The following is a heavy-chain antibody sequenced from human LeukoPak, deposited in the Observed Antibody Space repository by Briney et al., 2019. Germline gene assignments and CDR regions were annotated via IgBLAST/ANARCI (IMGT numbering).Heavy chain of an antibody. D-gene: IGHD3-22*01. J-gene: IGHJ4*02. CDR1: GGTFSSYA. CDR3: ARDSYDSSGYEDY. V-gene: IGHV1-69*04. CDR2: IIPILGIA. Sequence: SVKVSCKASGGTFSSYAISWVRQAPGQGLEWMGRIIPILGIANYAQKFQGRVTITADKSTSTAYMELSSLKSEDTAVYYCARDSYDSSGYEDYWGQGTLVTVSS.